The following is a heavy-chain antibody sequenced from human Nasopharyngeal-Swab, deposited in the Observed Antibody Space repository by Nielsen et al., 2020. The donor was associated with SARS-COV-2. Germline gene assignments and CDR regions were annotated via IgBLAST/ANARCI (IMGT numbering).Heavy chain of an antibody. CDR1: GYTFTSYA. D-gene: IGHD6-6*01. Sequence: ASVKVSCKASGYTFTSYAMHWVRQAPGQRLEWMGWINAGNGNTKYSQKFQGRVTITRDTSASTAYMELSRLRSEDTAVYYCARDMGPIAALLMYYFDYWGQGTLVTVSS. CDR2: INAGNGNT. J-gene: IGHJ4*02. V-gene: IGHV1-3*01. CDR3: ARDMGPIAALLMYYFDY.